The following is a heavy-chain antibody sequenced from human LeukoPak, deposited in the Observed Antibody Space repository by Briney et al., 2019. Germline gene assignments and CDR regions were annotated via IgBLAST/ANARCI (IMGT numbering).Heavy chain of an antibody. V-gene: IGHV1-8*01. Sequence: ASVNVSCKASGYTFTSYDINWVRQATGQGLEWMGWMNPNSGNTGYAQKFQGRVTMTRNTSISTAYMELSSLRSEDTAVYYCARGPYSSGWYSDYWGQGAPVTVSS. J-gene: IGHJ4*02. CDR2: MNPNSGNT. CDR1: GYTFTSYD. D-gene: IGHD6-19*01. CDR3: ARGPYSSGWYSDY.